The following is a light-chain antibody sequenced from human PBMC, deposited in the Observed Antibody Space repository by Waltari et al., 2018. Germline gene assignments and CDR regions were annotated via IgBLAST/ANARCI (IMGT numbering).Light chain of an antibody. V-gene: IGLV2-14*03. CDR3: SSYTSSSTWV. Sequence: QSALTQPASVSGSPGQSITISCTGTSSDVGMYNYVSWYQQHPGKAPKLMIYDVNKRPSGVSNRFSGSKSGNTASLTISGFQAEDEADYYCSSYTSSSTWVFGGGTKLTVL. J-gene: IGLJ3*02. CDR2: DVN. CDR1: SSDVGMYNY.